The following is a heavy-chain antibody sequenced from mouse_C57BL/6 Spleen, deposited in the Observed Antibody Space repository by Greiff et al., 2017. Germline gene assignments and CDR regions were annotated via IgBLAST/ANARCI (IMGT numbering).Heavy chain of an antibody. J-gene: IGHJ1*03. Sequence: EVKLVESGPELVKPGASVKISCKASGYSFTGYFMTWVKQSHGKRLEWIGRINPYNGATFYNQKFKGKATLTVDKSSSTAHMELLSLTSEDFAVYYCARDYYGSSYGYFDVWGTGTTVTVSS. CDR3: ARDYYGSSYGYFDV. CDR1: GYSFTGYF. CDR2: INPYNGAT. V-gene: IGHV1-37*01. D-gene: IGHD1-1*01.